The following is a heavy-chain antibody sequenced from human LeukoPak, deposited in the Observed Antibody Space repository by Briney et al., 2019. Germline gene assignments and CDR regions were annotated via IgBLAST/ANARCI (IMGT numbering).Heavy chain of an antibody. CDR1: GFTFSSYA. CDR2: ISGRGDLE. V-gene: IGHV3-23*01. D-gene: IGHD3-3*01. J-gene: IGHJ6*03. Sequence: GGSLRLSCSASGFTFSSYAMTWVRQAPGKGLEWVSTISGRGDLEFYTESVKGRFTISRDHSKNTVHLQMDSLRAEDTAIYYCAREGDFWSGYPIDHYYYMDVWGTGTTVTVSS. CDR3: AREGDFWSGYPIDHYYYMDV.